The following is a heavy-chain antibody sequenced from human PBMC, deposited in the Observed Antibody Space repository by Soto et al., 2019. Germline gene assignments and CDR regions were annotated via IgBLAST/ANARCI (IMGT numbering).Heavy chain of an antibody. V-gene: IGHV3-23*01. CDR1: GFSFRSYA. CDR3: ADGGRYPYY. CDR2: ISAGGDGT. J-gene: IGHJ4*02. Sequence: GWSLRLSCASSGFSFRSYAMGWVRQAPGKGLNWVSSISAGGDGTYYADSVKGRFTISRDNSKNTVYLQMTSLRADDTAVYYCADGGRYPYYWGPGTLVTVSS. D-gene: IGHD1-26*01.